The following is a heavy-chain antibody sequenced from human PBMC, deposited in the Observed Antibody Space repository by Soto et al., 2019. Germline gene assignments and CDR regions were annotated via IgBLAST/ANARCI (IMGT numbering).Heavy chain of an antibody. J-gene: IGHJ4*02. D-gene: IGHD4-17*01. Sequence: EVQLLESGGGLVQPGGSLRLSCAASGFTFSSYAMSWVRQAPGKGLEWVSAISGSGGSTYYADSVKGRFTISRDNSKNTLYLQMNSLRGEDTAVYYCAKFGGDYPGGFDYWGQGTLVTVSS. CDR1: GFTFSSYA. CDR3: AKFGGDYPGGFDY. V-gene: IGHV3-23*01. CDR2: ISGSGGST.